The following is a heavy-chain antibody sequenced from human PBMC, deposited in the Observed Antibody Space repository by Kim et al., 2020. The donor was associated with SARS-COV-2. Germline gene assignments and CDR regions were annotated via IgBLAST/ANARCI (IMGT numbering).Heavy chain of an antibody. J-gene: IGHJ4*01. V-gene: IGHV4-4*07. D-gene: IGHD1-26*01. CDR2: VSANGRT. Sequence: SETLSLTCTVSGGSINSYYWSWIRQPAGEGLEWIGRVSANGRTDYNPSPKSRVTMTMDTSENQVSLKLSPVTAADTAAYYCSSREAGSNYFVYWCLCTLV. CDR1: GGSINSYY. CDR3: SSREAGSNYFVY.